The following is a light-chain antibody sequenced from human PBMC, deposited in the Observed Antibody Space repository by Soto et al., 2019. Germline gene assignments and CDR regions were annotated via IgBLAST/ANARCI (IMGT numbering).Light chain of an antibody. V-gene: IGLV1-51*02. CDR3: GTWDSSLSAGV. J-gene: IGLJ3*02. CDR1: SSNIGNNY. CDR2: ENN. Sequence: QSALTQPPSVSAAPGQKVTISCSGSSSNIGNNYVSWYQQLPGTAPKLLIYENNKRPSGIPARFSGSKSGTSATLGITGLLTGDEADYYCGTWDSSLSAGVFGGGTKLTVL.